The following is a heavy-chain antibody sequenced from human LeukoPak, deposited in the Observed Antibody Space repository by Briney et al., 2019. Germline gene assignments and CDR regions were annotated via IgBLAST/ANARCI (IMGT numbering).Heavy chain of an antibody. Sequence: SETLSLTCTVSGGSISSYYWSWIRQPPGKGLEWIGYIYYSGSTNYNPSLKSRVTISVDTSKNQFSLKLSSVTAADTAVYYCARGIPYYYYMDVWGKGTTVTVSS. V-gene: IGHV4-59*12. CDR1: GGSISSYY. CDR3: ARGIPYYYYMDV. J-gene: IGHJ6*03. CDR2: IYYSGST.